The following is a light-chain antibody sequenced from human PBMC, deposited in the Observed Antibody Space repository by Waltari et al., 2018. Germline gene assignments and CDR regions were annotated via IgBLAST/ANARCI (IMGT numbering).Light chain of an antibody. CDR1: KIGSKN. V-gene: IGLV3-21*02. Sequence: SYELTQPPSVSVAPGQTARITCDGDKIGSKNVHWYQHKPGQAPGLVVYDDGDRPSGIPERFSGSNSGNTAALTISRVDAGDEAEYYCQVWDSGGDHYVFGTVTKVTVL. CDR2: DDG. J-gene: IGLJ1*01. CDR3: QVWDSGGDHYV.